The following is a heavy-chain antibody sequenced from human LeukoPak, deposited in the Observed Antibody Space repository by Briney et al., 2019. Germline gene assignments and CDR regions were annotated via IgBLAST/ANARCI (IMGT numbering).Heavy chain of an antibody. D-gene: IGHD3-9*01. CDR2: MNPNSGNT. CDR1: GYTFTSYD. J-gene: IGHJ3*02. V-gene: IGHV1-8*01. Sequence: ASVKVSCKASGYTFTSYDINWVRQATGQGLEWMGWMNPNSGNTGYAQKFQGRVAMTRNTSISTAYMELSSLRSEDTAVYYCARGGGYYDILTGYPDAFDIWGRGTMVTVSS. CDR3: ARGGGYYDILTGYPDAFDI.